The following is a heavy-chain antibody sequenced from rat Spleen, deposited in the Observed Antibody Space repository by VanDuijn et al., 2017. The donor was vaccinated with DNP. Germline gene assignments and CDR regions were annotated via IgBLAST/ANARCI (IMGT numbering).Heavy chain of an antibody. CDR2: ISYDGGST. Sequence: EVQLVESGGGLVQPGRSLKLSCAASGFSFRNYYMAWLRQAPTKGLEWVASISYDGGSTNYRDSVKGRFTISRDNAKSRLYLQMDSLRSEDTATYYCTSHIPSWFAYWGQGTLVTVSS. CDR1: GFSFRNYY. CDR3: TSHIPSWFAY. J-gene: IGHJ3*01. V-gene: IGHV5-20*01. D-gene: IGHD1-7*01.